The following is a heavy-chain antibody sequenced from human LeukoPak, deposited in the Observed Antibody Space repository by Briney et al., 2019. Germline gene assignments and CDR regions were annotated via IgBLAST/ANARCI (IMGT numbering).Heavy chain of an antibody. D-gene: IGHD2/OR15-2a*01. J-gene: IGHJ4*02. V-gene: IGHV1-46*03. CDR3: VSFYETY. CDR1: GYTFTSNY. CDR2: IYPRDGST. Sequence: GASVKASCKASGYTFTSNYIHWVRQAPGQGLEWMGMIYPRDGSTSYAQKFQGRVTVTRDTPTSTVHMELSGLRAEDTAVYNCVSFYETYWGRGTLVTVSS.